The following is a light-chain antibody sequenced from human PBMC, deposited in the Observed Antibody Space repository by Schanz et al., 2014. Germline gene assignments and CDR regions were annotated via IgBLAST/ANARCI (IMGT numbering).Light chain of an antibody. V-gene: IGKV1-33*01. Sequence: DIQMTQSPSSLSASVGDRVTITCQASQDISNYLNCYQQKPGKAPKLLIYDASNLETGVPSRFSGGGSGTDFTFTIRSLQPEDIATYYCQHSDNRRHLTCGGGTKVQIK. CDR1: QDISNY. CDR3: QHSDNRRHLT. J-gene: IGKJ4*01. CDR2: DAS.